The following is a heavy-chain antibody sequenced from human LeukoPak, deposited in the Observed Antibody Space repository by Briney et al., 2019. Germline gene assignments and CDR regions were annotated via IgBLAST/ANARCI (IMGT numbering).Heavy chain of an antibody. CDR3: ARLYGSTLYFDY. Sequence: GLEWIGNMYYSGSTYYNPSLKSRVTLSVDTSKNQFSLKMSSVSAADTALYYCARLYGSTLYFDYWGQGTLVTVSS. J-gene: IGHJ4*02. CDR2: MYYSGST. V-gene: IGHV4-39*01. D-gene: IGHD2-15*01.